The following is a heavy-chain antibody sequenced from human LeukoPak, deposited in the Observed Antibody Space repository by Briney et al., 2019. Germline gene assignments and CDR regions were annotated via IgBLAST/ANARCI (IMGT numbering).Heavy chain of an antibody. V-gene: IGHV7-4-1*02. CDR1: GYTFTTYA. CDR3: ARVFSGGYDRFDY. D-gene: IGHD5-12*01. Sequence: GASVKVSCKASGYTFTTYAMNWVRQAPGQGLEWMGWINTNTGSPTYAQGFTGRFVFSLDTSVSTAYLQISSLKAEDTAVYYCARVFSGGYDRFDYWGQGTLVTVSS. J-gene: IGHJ4*02. CDR2: INTNTGSP.